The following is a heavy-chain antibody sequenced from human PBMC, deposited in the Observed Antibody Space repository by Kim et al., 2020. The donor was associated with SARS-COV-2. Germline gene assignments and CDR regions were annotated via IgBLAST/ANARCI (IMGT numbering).Heavy chain of an antibody. Sequence: GESLKISCKGSGYSFTSYWIGWVRQMPGKGLEWMGIIYPGDSDTRYSPSFQGQVTISADKSISTAYLQWSSLKASDTAMYYCARRGRDGLFVPAAMVEPKRQTKYYGMDVWGQGTTVTVSS. J-gene: IGHJ6*02. D-gene: IGHD2-2*01. CDR2: IYPGDSDT. CDR3: ARRGRDGLFVPAAMVEPKRQTKYYGMDV. CDR1: GYSFTSYW. V-gene: IGHV5-51*01.